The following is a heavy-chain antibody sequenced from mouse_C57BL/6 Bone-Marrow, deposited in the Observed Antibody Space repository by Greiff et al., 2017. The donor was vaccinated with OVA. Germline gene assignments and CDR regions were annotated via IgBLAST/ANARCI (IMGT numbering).Heavy chain of an antibody. V-gene: IGHV1-39*01. CDR3: ARLGCRGYGYFDV. CDR1: GYSFTDYN. Sequence: VQLQQSGPELVKPGASVKISCKASGYSFTDYNMNWVKQSTGKSLEWIGVINPNYGTTSYNQNFKGKATLTVDQSTSTAYMQLNSLTSEESAVYYGARLGCRGYGYFDVWGTGTTVTVSS. D-gene: IGHD3-3*01. CDR2: INPNYGTT. J-gene: IGHJ1*03.